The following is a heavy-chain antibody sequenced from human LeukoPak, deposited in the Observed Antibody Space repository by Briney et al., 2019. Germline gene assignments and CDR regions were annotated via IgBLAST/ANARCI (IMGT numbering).Heavy chain of an antibody. CDR2: IYPGDSDT. J-gene: IGHJ5*02. Sequence: GESLKISCRGSGYSFTSYWVGWVRQMPGKGLEWMGIIYPGDSDTRYSPSFQGQVTISADKSISTAYLQWSSLKASDTAMYYCARQSGWSVVAAQNWFDPWGQGTLVTVSS. D-gene: IGHD2-15*01. V-gene: IGHV5-51*01. CDR1: GYSFTSYW. CDR3: ARQSGWSVVAAQNWFDP.